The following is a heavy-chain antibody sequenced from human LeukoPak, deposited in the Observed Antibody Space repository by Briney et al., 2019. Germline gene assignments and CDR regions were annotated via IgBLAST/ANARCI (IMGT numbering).Heavy chain of an antibody. J-gene: IGHJ4*02. CDR2: IKQDGSDK. D-gene: IGHD2-15*01. CDR3: ARRYCSGGSCYQYFDF. V-gene: IGHV3-7*01. Sequence: GGSLRLSCAASGFTFSSYWMTWVRQAPGQGMEWVANIKQDGSDKSYVDSVKGRFTISRDNAKKTLYLQMNSLRVEDTAVYYCARRYCSGGSCYQYFDFWGQGTLVTVSS. CDR1: GFTFSSYW.